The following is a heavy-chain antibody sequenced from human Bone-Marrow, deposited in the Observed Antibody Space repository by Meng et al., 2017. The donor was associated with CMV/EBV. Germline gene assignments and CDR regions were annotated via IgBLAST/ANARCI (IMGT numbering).Heavy chain of an antibody. J-gene: IGHJ4*02. CDR1: GYTFTDHY. CDR3: ARDRGAARTPFAD. CDR2: IIPILGIA. V-gene: IGHV1-69*04. D-gene: IGHD1-14*01. Sequence: SVKVSCKASGYTFTDHYMYWVRQAPGQGLEWMGRIIPILGIANYAQKFQGRVTITADKSTSTAYMELSSLRSEDTAVYYCARDRGAARTPFADWGQGPRVTSSS.